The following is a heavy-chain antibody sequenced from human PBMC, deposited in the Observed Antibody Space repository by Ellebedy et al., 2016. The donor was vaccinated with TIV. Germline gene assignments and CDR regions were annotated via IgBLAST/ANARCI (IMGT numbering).Heavy chain of an antibody. Sequence: SETLSLXXAVSGGSISSGGYSWSWIRQPPGKGLEWIGYIYHSGSTYYNPSLKSRVTISVDRSKNQFSLKLSSVTAADTAVYYCARAYSSSWYNVAYFDYWGQGTLVTVSS. V-gene: IGHV4-30-2*01. CDR1: GGSISSGGYS. CDR2: IYHSGST. J-gene: IGHJ4*02. D-gene: IGHD6-13*01. CDR3: ARAYSSSWYNVAYFDY.